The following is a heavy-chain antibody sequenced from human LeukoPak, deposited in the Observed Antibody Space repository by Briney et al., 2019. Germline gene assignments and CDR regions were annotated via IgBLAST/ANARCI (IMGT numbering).Heavy chain of an antibody. D-gene: IGHD3-22*01. Sequence: PGGSLRLSCAASGFTFSSFDMHCVRQAPGKGLEGVSVIWYDGGHKYYADSVKGRFSISRDNSKNTLYLQMSSLRAEDTAVYYCARDRDYDSANFDYWGQGTLVTVSS. CDR1: GFTFSSFD. V-gene: IGHV3-33*01. CDR2: IWYDGGHK. J-gene: IGHJ4*02. CDR3: ARDRDYDSANFDY.